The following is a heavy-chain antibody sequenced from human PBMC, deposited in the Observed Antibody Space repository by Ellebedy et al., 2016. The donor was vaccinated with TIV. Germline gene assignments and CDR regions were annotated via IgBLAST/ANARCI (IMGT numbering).Heavy chain of an antibody. J-gene: IGHJ5*02. CDR1: GYTFTSYG. D-gene: IGHD7-27*01. CDR3: ARHNWGWRFDP. CDR2: INPNSGGT. V-gene: IGHV1-2*02. Sequence: ASVKVSCKASGYTFTSYGISWVRQAPGQGLEWMGWINPNSGGTNYAQKFQGRVTMTRDTSISTAYMELSRLRSDDTAVYYCARHNWGWRFDPWGQGTLVTVSS.